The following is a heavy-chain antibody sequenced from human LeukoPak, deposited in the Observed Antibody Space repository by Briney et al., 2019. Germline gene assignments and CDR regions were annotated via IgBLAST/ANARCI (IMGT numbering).Heavy chain of an antibody. CDR3: ARSNARDGYNFGY. CDR2: FYYSGAT. V-gene: IGHV4-59*08. CDR1: GGSISSSY. J-gene: IGHJ4*02. D-gene: IGHD5-24*01. Sequence: SKTLSLTCTVSGGSISSSYWSWIRQPPGKGLEWIGYFYYSGATNYNPSLKSRVTISVDTSKTQLSLKMTSMTAADTAVYYCARSNARDGYNFGYWGQGTLVTVSS.